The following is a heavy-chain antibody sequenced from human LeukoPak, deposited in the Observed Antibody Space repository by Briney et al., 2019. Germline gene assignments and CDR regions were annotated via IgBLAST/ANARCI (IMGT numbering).Heavy chain of an antibody. Sequence: ASVKVSCKASGGTFSSYAISWVRQAPGQGLEWMGGIIPIFGTANYAQKFQGRVTITADESTSTAHMELSSLRSEDTAVYYCASGRVMAARDYYYGMDVWGQGTTVTVSS. J-gene: IGHJ6*02. CDR2: IIPIFGTA. CDR1: GGTFSSYA. D-gene: IGHD6-6*01. CDR3: ASGRVMAARDYYYGMDV. V-gene: IGHV1-69*01.